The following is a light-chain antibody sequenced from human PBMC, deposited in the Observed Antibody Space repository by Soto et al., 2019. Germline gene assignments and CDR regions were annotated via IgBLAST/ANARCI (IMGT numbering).Light chain of an antibody. CDR3: QQYSTSLT. J-gene: IGKJ4*02. V-gene: IGKV3-15*01. CDR2: GAS. CDR1: HSVGST. Sequence: ILMTQSPAPLSVSPGERVILSCRASHSVGSTLAWYQQKPGQAPRLLIRGASTRATGVPARFSGSGSGTEFTLTISSLQSEDFAVYYFQQYSTSLTFGGGTTLEIK.